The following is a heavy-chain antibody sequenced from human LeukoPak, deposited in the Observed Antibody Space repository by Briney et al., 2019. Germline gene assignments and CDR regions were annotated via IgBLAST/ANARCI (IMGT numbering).Heavy chain of an antibody. CDR2: IYYSGST. CDR3: ASAAATVTSLYFDY. J-gene: IGHJ4*02. D-gene: IGHD4-17*01. V-gene: IGHV4-59*01. Sequence: SETLSLTCTVSGGSISSYYWSWIRQPPGKGLEWIGYIYYSGSTNYNPSLKSRVTISVDTSKNQFSLKLSSVTAADTAVYYCASAAATVTSLYFDYWGQGTLVTVSS. CDR1: GGSISSYY.